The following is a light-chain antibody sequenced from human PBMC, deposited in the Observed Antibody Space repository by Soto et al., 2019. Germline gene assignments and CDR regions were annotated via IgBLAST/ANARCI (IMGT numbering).Light chain of an antibody. CDR2: GAS. CDR3: QHYGNSPLT. Sequence: ELVLTQSPGTLSLSPGKRATLSCRASQSFSGSFLAWYQQKPGQAPRLLIYGASSRATGIPDRFIGSGSGTDFTLTISRLEPEYFAVYYCQHYGNSPLTFGGGTKVEIK. V-gene: IGKV3-20*01. CDR1: QSFSGSF. J-gene: IGKJ4*01.